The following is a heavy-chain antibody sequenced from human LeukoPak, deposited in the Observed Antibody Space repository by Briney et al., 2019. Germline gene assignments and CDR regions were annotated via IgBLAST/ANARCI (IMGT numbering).Heavy chain of an antibody. V-gene: IGHV1-2*02. CDR3: ARDRERVVATMGYY. CDR1: GYTFTAYF. J-gene: IGHJ4*02. D-gene: IGHD5-12*01. CDR2: INPNSGDT. Sequence: ASVKVSCKASGYTFTAYFMHWVRQAPGEGLEWMGWINPNSGDTNYAQKFQGRVTMTRDTSISTSYMELRSLRSDDTAVYYCARDRERVVATMGYYWGQGTLVTVSS.